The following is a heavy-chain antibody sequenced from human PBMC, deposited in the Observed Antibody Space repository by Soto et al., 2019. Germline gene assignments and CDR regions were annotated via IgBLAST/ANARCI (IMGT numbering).Heavy chain of an antibody. CDR1: GFTFSSYS. CDR2: ISSSSSYI. Sequence: PGGSLSLSCAASGFTFSSYSMNWVRQAPGKGLEWVSSISSSSSYIYYADSVKGRFTISRDNAKNSLYLQMNSLRAEDTAVYYWARDFGYYDRSGYYYDVNWFDPWGQGTLVTVSS. CDR3: ARDFGYYDRSGYYYDVNWFDP. V-gene: IGHV3-21*01. D-gene: IGHD3-22*01. J-gene: IGHJ5*02.